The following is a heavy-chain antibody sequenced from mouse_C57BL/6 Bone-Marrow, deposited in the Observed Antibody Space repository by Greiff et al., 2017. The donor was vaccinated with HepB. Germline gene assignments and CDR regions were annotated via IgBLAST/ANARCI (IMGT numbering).Heavy chain of an antibody. CDR3: ARHYGYFDY. J-gene: IGHJ2*01. CDR1: GFTFSSYG. V-gene: IGHV5-6*02. D-gene: IGHD1-1*02. Sequence: EVMLVESGGDLVKPGGSLKLSCAASGFTFSSYGMSWVRQTPDKRLEWVATISSGGSYNYYPDSVKGRFTIYRDTAKNTLYLQLSTLKSEDTAMYDFARHYGYFDYGGQGTTLTVSS. CDR2: ISSGGSYN.